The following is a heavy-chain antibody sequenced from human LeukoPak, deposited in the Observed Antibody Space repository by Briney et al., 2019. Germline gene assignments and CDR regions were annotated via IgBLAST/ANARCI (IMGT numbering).Heavy chain of an antibody. J-gene: IGHJ5*02. CDR1: GFTFGSFS. CDR2: ISSSGSGTYI. D-gene: IGHD4-23*01. CDR3: TTDSYVTPRTRVFNWFDP. Sequence: GGSLRLSCAASGFTFGSFSMTWVRQAPGKGLEWVSTISSSGSGTYIYYADSVKGRFTISRDNAKNSLYLQMNSLKTEDTAMYYCTTDSYVTPRTRVFNWFDPWGQGTLVTVSS. V-gene: IGHV3-21*03.